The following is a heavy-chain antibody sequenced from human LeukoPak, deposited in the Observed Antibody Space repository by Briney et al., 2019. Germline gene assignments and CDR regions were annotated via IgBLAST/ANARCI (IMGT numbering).Heavy chain of an antibody. J-gene: IGHJ5*02. V-gene: IGHV4-34*01. CDR3: ARHSGYSSGWYIFGIDKWNWFDP. Sequence: SETLSLTCAVYGGSFSGYYWSWIRQPPGKGLEWIGEINHSGSTNYNPSLKSRVTISVDTSKNQFSLKLSSVTAADTAVYYCARHSGYSSGWYIFGIDKWNWFDPWGQGTLVTVSS. D-gene: IGHD6-19*01. CDR2: INHSGST. CDR1: GGSFSGYY.